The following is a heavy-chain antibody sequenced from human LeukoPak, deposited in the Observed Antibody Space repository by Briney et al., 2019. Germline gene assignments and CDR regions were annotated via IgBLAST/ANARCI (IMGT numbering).Heavy chain of an antibody. Sequence: GGSLRLSCAASGFTFSNSWMSWVRQAPGKGLEWVANIRQDGGDKYYVDSVKGRLTISRDNAKNSLYLQMDSLRVEDTAVYYCARESLHSSRPERHIDYWGQGTLVTVSS. D-gene: IGHD2-2*01. CDR1: GFTFSNSW. J-gene: IGHJ4*02. CDR2: IRQDGGDK. V-gene: IGHV3-7*01. CDR3: ARESLHSSRPERHIDY.